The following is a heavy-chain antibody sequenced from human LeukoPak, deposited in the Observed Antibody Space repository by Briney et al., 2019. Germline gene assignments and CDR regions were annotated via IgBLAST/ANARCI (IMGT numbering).Heavy chain of an antibody. D-gene: IGHD3-9*01. CDR2: ISGRSDNT. CDR3: AKWGDYDVLTGYYVSDF. V-gene: IGHV3-23*01. Sequence: GGSLRLSCAASGFIFSNYAMYWVRQAPGKGLEWVSAISGRSDNTYYADSVKGRFTLSRDSSKIPLYLQMNSLRADDTAVYYCAKWGDYDVLTGYYVSDFWGQGTLVTVSS. CDR1: GFIFSNYA. J-gene: IGHJ4*02.